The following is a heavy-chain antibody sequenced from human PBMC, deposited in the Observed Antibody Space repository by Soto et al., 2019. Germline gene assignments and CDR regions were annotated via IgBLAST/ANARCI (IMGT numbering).Heavy chain of an antibody. Sequence: SETLSLTCTVSGGSISSYYWSWIRQPPGKGLEWIGYIYYSGSTNYNPSLKSRVTISVDTSKNQFSLKLSSVTAADTAVYYCASSPKLHSGELPSVGSFDYWGQGTLVTVSS. CDR2: IYYSGST. CDR1: GGSISSYY. V-gene: IGHV4-59*01. D-gene: IGHD3-16*02. CDR3: ASSPKLHSGELPSVGSFDY. J-gene: IGHJ4*02.